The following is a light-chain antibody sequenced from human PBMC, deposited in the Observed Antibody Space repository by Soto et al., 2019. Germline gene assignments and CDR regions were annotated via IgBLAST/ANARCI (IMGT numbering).Light chain of an antibody. J-gene: IGKJ2*01. CDR2: KAS. V-gene: IGKV1-5*03. CDR1: QSISSW. Sequence: DLLMTQSPSTLSASVGDRVSITCRASQSISSWLAWYQQKPGKAPKLLIYKASSLESGVPSRFSGSGSGTEFTLTISSLQPDDFATYYCQQYSSSWYTFGQGTKLEIK. CDR3: QQYSSSWYT.